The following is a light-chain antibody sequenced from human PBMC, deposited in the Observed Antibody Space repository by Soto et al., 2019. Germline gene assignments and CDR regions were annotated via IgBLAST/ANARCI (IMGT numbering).Light chain of an antibody. CDR2: DAS. Sequence: ETVLTQSPATLSLSPGERATLSCRASQSVERYLAWYQQKPGQAPRLLIYDASNRATGIPARFSGSGSGTDFTLTISSLEPEDFAVYYCQQRRNWPPITFGQGTRLEIK. V-gene: IGKV3-11*01. CDR1: QSVERY. CDR3: QQRRNWPPIT. J-gene: IGKJ5*01.